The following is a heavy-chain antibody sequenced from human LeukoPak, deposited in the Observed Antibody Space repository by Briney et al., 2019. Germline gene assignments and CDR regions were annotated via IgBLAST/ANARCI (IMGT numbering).Heavy chain of an antibody. Sequence: SETLSLTCTVSGGSISSYYWSWIRQPPGKGLESIGYIYYSGSTNYNPSLKSRVNISVDTSKNQFSLKLSSVTAADTAVYYCARVLGVGYYYYMDVWGKGTTVTVSS. CDR1: GGSISSYY. CDR2: IYYSGST. CDR3: ARVLGVGYYYYMDV. J-gene: IGHJ6*03. V-gene: IGHV4-59*01. D-gene: IGHD7-27*01.